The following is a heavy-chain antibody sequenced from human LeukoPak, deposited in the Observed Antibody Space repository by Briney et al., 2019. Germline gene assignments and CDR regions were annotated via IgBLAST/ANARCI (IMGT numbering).Heavy chain of an antibody. V-gene: IGHV3-21*01. CDR2: ISSSSSYI. CDR3: ARDIFSRRSGGIDY. J-gene: IGHJ4*02. D-gene: IGHD3-16*01. Sequence: GGSLRLSCAASGFTFSSYSMNWVRQAPGKGLEWVSSISSSSSYIYYADSVKGRFTISRDNAKNSLYLQMNSLRAEDTAVYYCARDIFSRRSGGIDYWGQGTLVTVSS. CDR1: GFTFSSYS.